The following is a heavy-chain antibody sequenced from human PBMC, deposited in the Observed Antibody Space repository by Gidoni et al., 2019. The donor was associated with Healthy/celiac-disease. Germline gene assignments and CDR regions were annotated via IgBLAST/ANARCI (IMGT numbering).Heavy chain of an antibody. CDR3: ARLTYYYGSGSYGYDY. CDR1: GFAFSSYS. CDR2: ISSMSSTI. D-gene: IGHD3-10*01. J-gene: IGHJ4*02. V-gene: IGHV3-48*01. Sequence: EVQLVESGGGLVQPGGSLRLSCAASGFAFSSYSMNWVRQAPGKGLECVSYISSMSSTINYADSVKGRFTISRDNAKNSLYLQMNSLRAEDTAVYYCARLTYYYGSGSYGYDYWGQGTLVTVSS.